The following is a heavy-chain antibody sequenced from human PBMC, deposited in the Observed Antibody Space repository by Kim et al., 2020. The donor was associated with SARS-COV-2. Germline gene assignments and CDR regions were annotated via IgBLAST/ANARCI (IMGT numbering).Heavy chain of an antibody. Sequence: GGSLRLSCAASGFTFSSYAMHWVRQAPGKGLEWVAVISYDGSNKYYADSVKGRFTISRDNSKNTLYLQMNSLRAEDTAVYYCARVADILKGMDVWGQGTTVTVSS. CDR1: GFTFSSYA. J-gene: IGHJ6*02. CDR2: ISYDGSNK. D-gene: IGHD3-9*01. V-gene: IGHV3-30*04. CDR3: ARVADILKGMDV.